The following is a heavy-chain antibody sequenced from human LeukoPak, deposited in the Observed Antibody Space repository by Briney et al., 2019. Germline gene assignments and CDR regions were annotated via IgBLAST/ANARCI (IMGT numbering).Heavy chain of an antibody. CDR1: GGSISSYY. CDR3: ARKSQYYDILTGYYAEGYFDY. CDR2: IYYSGST. V-gene: IGHV4-59*08. J-gene: IGHJ4*02. Sequence: PSETLSLTCTVSGGSISSYYWSWIRQPPGKGLEWIGYIYYSGSTNYNPSLKSRVTISADTSKNQFSLKLSSVTAADTAVYYCARKSQYYDILTGYYAEGYFDYWGQGTLVTVSS. D-gene: IGHD3-9*01.